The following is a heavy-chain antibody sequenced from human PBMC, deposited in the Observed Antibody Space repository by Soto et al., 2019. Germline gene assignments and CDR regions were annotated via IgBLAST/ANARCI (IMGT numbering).Heavy chain of an antibody. CDR3: ARERGDIAAAGTSYYYYGMDV. D-gene: IGHD6-13*01. CDR2: IWYDGSNK. CDR1: GFTFSSYG. Sequence: QVQLVESGGGVVQPGRSLRLSCAASGFTFSSYGMHWVRQAPGKGLEWVAVIWYDGSNKYYADSVKGRFTISRDNSKNTLYLQMNSLRAEDTAVYYCARERGDIAAAGTSYYYYGMDVWGQGTTVTVSS. J-gene: IGHJ6*02. V-gene: IGHV3-33*01.